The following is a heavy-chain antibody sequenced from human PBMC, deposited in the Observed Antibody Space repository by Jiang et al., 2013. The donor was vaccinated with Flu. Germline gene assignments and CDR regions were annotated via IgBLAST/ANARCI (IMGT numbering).Heavy chain of an antibody. J-gene: IGHJ4*02. CDR3: ARLSCSGGSCYEAY. Sequence: DSAGSISGYYWSWIRQPPGKGLEWIGYKYYTDSSNYNYNPSLKGRVAISVDTSKDQISLHLRSVTAADTAVYYCARLSCSGGSCYEAYWGQGILVTVSS. V-gene: IGHV4-59*08. CDR2: KYYTDSS. CDR1: AGSISGYY. D-gene: IGHD2-15*01.